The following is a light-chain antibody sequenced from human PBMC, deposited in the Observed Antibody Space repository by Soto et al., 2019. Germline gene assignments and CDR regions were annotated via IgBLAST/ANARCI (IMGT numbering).Light chain of an antibody. CDR1: HRVSSY. J-gene: IGKJ4*01. Sequence: IEVSESPAAVSVTPGERPTLSCRASHRVSSYLAWYQQKPGQAPRLLIYATSTRATGIPARFSGSGSGTEFTLTISSLQSEDFAVYYCQQYNNWPLTFAGRTKVDI. CDR3: QQYNNWPLT. CDR2: ATS. V-gene: IGKV3-15*01.